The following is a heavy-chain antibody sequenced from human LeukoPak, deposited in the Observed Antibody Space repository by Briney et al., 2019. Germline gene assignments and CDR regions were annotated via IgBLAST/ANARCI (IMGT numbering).Heavy chain of an antibody. J-gene: IGHJ6*03. CDR2: IYYGGST. D-gene: IGHD3-3*01. CDR1: GGSISSSSYY. CDR3: ARVVLRFLEWLSPHIDV. V-gene: IGHV4-39*07. Sequence: SETLSLTCTVSGGSISSSSYYWGWIRQPPGKGREWIGSIYYGGSTYYNPSLKSRVTISVDTSKNQFSLKLSSVTAADTAVYYCARVVLRFLEWLSPHIDVWGEGTTVTVSS.